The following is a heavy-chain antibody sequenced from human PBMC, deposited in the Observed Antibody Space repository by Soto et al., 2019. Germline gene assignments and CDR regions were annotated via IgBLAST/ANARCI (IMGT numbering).Heavy chain of an antibody. CDR1: GGTFSSYA. V-gene: IGHV1-69*06. CDR2: IIPIFGTA. J-gene: IGHJ5*02. D-gene: IGHD4-17*01. CDR3: ARGGPGSYCDQTSNQNWFDP. Sequence: QVQLVQSGAEVKKPGSSVKVSCKASGGTFSSYAISWVRQAPGQGLEWMGGIIPIFGTANYAQKFQGIVTITADKSTSTAYMELSSLRSEDTAVYYCARGGPGSYCDQTSNQNWFDPWVQGTLVTVSS.